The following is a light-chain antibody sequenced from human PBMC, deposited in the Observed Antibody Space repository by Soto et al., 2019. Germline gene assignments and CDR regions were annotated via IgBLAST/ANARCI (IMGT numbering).Light chain of an antibody. CDR2: KAS. J-gene: IGKJ1*01. Sequence: DIQMTQSPSTLSASVGDRVTITCRASQSVGNWLAWYQHKPGKAPKGLIYKASSLESGAPSRFSGSGSGTEFALTISSLQPDDFATYYCQQYYSYPWTFGQGTTVETK. CDR3: QQYYSYPWT. CDR1: QSVGNW. V-gene: IGKV1-5*03.